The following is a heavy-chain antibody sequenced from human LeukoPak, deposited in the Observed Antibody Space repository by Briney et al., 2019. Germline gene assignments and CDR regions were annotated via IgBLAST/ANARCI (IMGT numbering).Heavy chain of an antibody. CDR3: ARDRPRSDSYYVFDY. CDR1: GYSLSNQE. J-gene: IGHJ4*02. D-gene: IGHD3-10*01. Sequence: GGTLRLSCHASGYSLSNQEMNRVRQAPGKGMEWLSYINSGGTTKYYADSVKGRFTISRDNAKNSLYLQMNSLRADDTAVYYCARDRPRSDSYYVFDYWGQGNLVIVSS. CDR2: INSGGTTK. V-gene: IGHV3-48*03.